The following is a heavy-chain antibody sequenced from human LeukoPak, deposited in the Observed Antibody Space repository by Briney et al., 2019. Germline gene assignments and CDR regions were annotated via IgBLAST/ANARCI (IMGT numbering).Heavy chain of an antibody. Sequence: GASVKVSCKTSGYTFTNYYIHWVRQAPGQGLEWMGRVDPNTGGTKSAKNFQGRVTMTRDTSISTAYMALSGLRSDDTAVYYCAKNTIFGVVPPYGMDVWGQGTTVTVSS. CDR1: GYTFTNYY. J-gene: IGHJ6*02. CDR3: AKNTIFGVVPPYGMDV. V-gene: IGHV1-2*06. D-gene: IGHD3-3*01. CDR2: VDPNTGGT.